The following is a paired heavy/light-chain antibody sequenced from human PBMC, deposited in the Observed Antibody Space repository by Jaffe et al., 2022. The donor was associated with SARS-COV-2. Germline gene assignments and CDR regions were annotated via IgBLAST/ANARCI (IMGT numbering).Light chain of an antibody. V-gene: IGKV3-11*01. CDR1: QSVSSY. CDR2: DAS. J-gene: IGKJ2*01. Sequence: EIVLTQSPATLSLSPGERATLSCRASQSVSSYLAWYQQKPGQAPRLLIYDASNRATGIPARFSGSGSGTDFTLTISSLEPEDFAVYYCQQRSNWPPLYTFGQGTKLEIK. CDR3: QQRSNWPPLYT.
Heavy chain of an antibody. J-gene: IGHJ5*02. V-gene: IGHV1-46*01. CDR2: INPSGGST. CDR1: GYTFTSYY. Sequence: QVQLVQSGAEVKKPGASVKVSCKASGYTFTSYYMHWVRQAPGQGLEWMGIINPSGGSTSYAQKFQGRVTMTRDTSTSTVYMELSSLRSEDTAVYYCARDRGRPSITMVRGVYNWFDPWGQGTLVTVSS. CDR3: ARDRGRPSITMVRGVYNWFDP. D-gene: IGHD3-10*01.